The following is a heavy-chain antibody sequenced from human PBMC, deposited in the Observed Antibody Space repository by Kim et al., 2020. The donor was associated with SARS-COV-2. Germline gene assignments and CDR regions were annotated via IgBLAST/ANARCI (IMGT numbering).Heavy chain of an antibody. CDR2: GST. CDR3: AKGSSAMGY. D-gene: IGHD2-2*01. V-gene: IGHV3-23*01. Sequence: GSTYYADSVKGRFTISRDNSKNTLYLQMNSLRAEDTAVYYCAKGSSAMGYWGQGTLVTVSS. J-gene: IGHJ4*02.